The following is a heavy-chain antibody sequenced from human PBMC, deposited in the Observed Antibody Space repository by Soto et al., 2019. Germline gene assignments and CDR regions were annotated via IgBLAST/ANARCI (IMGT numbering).Heavy chain of an antibody. V-gene: IGHV4-39*01. CDR3: ARQRTTVVTQAYFDH. Sequence: SETLSLTCIISGESISSSSHYWGWIRQPPGKGLEWIGSIYYSGRTYYNPSFKSRVTISIDTSKNQFSLKLSSVTATDTAVYYCARQRTTVVTQAYFDHWGQGALVTVSS. J-gene: IGHJ4*02. CDR2: IYYSGRT. D-gene: IGHD2-21*02. CDR1: GESISSSSHY.